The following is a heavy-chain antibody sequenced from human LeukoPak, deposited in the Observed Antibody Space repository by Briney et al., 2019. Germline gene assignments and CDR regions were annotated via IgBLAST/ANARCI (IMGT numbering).Heavy chain of an antibody. CDR2: MSSGGDTT. Sequence: GGSLRLSCAASGFSFNTYAMSWVRQAPGKGLEWVSGMSSGGDTTYYADSVKGRFTISRDNSKNTLSLHMNSLRAEDTAVYYCAKVAPLGSSWYAFNYWGQGTLVTVSS. CDR1: GFSFNTYA. V-gene: IGHV3-23*01. CDR3: AKVAPLGSSWYAFNY. J-gene: IGHJ4*02. D-gene: IGHD6-13*01.